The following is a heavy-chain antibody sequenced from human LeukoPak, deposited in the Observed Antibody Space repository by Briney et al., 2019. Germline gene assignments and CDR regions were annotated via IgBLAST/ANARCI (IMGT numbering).Heavy chain of an antibody. CDR3: ARGSTASDY. Sequence: SETLSLTCAVYGGSFSGYYWSWIRQPPGKGLEWIGEINHSGSTNYNPSLKSRVTISVDTSKSQFSLKLSSVTAADTAVYYCARGSTASDYWGQGTLVTVSS. CDR1: GGSFSGYY. V-gene: IGHV4-34*01. J-gene: IGHJ4*02. CDR2: INHSGST. D-gene: IGHD5-18*01.